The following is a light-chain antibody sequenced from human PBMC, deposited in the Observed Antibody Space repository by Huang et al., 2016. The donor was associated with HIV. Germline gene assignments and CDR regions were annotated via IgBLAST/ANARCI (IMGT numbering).Light chain of an antibody. J-gene: IGKJ1*01. V-gene: IGKV4-1*01. Sequence: DIVLTQSPDSLAVSLGERATINCKSSQSLLYSSNNNHYLAWYQQKPGQPPKLLIYCASTRESGVPDRFSGSGSGTDFTLTISSLQAEDVAVYYCQQYFSTPPTFGQGTKVEIK. CDR1: QSLLYSSNNNHY. CDR2: CAS. CDR3: QQYFSTPPT.